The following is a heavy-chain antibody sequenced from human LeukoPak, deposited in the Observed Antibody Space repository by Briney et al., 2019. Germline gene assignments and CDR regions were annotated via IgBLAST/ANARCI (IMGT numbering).Heavy chain of an antibody. V-gene: IGHV1-18*01. CDR3: ARDLTASWKYGEIDF. J-gene: IGHJ4*02. Sequence: ASVKVSCKASGYTFTSYGISWVRQAPGQGLEWIGWISAYSGNTDYAQRLQGRITMPTDTPTSTASMELRSLRSDDTAVYYCARDLTASWKYGEIDFWGQGTRVTVSS. CDR1: GYTFTSYG. D-gene: IGHD1-7*01. CDR2: ISAYSGNT.